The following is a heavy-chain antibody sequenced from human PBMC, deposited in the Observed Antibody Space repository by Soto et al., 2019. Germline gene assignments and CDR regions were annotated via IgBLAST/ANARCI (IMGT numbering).Heavy chain of an antibody. CDR2: MYYSGST. J-gene: IGHJ5*02. CDR3: ARDGPVAEYNWFDP. D-gene: IGHD6-19*01. V-gene: IGHV4-61*01. CDR1: GGSVSSGSYY. Sequence: QVQLQESGPGLVKPSETLSLTCTVSGGSVSSGSYYWSWIRQPPGKGLEWIGYMYYSGSTNYNPSLKSRVTISVDTSKNQFSLKLSSVTAADTAVYYCARDGPVAEYNWFDPWGQGTLVTVSS.